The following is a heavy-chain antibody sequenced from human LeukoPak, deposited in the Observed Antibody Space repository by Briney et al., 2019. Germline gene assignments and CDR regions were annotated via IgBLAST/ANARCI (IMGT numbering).Heavy chain of an antibody. V-gene: IGHV4-30-4*08. CDR2: IYYSGST. Sequence: PSQTLSLTCIVSGGSISSGGYYWSWIRQRPGKGLEWIGYIYYSGSTYYNPSLKSRVTISVDTSKNQFSLNLSSVTAADTAVYYCARRWDSSGWSQPASFDHWGQGTLVTVSS. CDR3: ARRWDSSGWSQPASFDH. J-gene: IGHJ4*02. CDR1: GGSISSGGYY. D-gene: IGHD6-19*01.